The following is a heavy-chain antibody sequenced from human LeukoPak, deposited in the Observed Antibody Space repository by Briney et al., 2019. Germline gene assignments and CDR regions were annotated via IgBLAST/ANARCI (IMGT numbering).Heavy chain of an antibody. CDR1: GGTFSSYA. V-gene: IGHV1-69*04. D-gene: IGHD6-19*01. CDR3: ARDRLSGPRAVASPDDY. J-gene: IGHJ4*02. Sequence: GASVKVSCKASGGTFSSYAISWVRQAPGQGLEWMGRIIPILGIANYAQKFQGRVTITADKSTSTAYMELSSLRSEDTAVYYCARDRLSGPRAVASPDDYWGQGTLVTVPS. CDR2: IIPILGIA.